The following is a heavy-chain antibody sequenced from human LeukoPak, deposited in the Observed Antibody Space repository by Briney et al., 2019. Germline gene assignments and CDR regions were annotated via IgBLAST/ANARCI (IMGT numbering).Heavy chain of an antibody. Sequence: GGSLRLSCAASGFTFSSYSMNWVRQAPGKGLEWVSSISSSSSYIYYADSVKGRFTISRDNAKNSLYLQMNSLRAEDTAVYYCARDAITMVRGVISPWGQGTLVTVSS. CDR2: ISSSSSYI. V-gene: IGHV3-21*01. D-gene: IGHD3-10*01. CDR3: ARDAITMVRGVISP. J-gene: IGHJ5*02. CDR1: GFTFSSYS.